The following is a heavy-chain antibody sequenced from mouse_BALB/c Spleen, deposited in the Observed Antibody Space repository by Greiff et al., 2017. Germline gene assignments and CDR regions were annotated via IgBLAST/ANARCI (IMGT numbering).Heavy chain of an antibody. D-gene: IGHD1-2*01. CDR3: ARRNYGYAVDY. V-gene: IGHV1-4*01. CDR1: GYTFTSYW. Sequence: QVQLQQSGAELVRPGTSVKVSCKASGYTFTSYWMHWVKQRPGQGLEWIGYINPSTGYTEYNQKFKDKATLTADKSSSTAYMQLSSLTSEDSAVYYCARRNYGYAVDYWGQGTTLTVSS. J-gene: IGHJ2*01. CDR2: INPSTGYT.